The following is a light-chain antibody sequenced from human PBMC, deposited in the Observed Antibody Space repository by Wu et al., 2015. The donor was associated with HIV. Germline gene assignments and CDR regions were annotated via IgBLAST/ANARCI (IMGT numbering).Light chain of an antibody. CDR2: GAS. CDR1: QSVSNN. CDR3: QQYNGWPPRT. J-gene: IGKJ1*01. Sequence: VMTQSPATLTVSPGERATLSCRASQSVSNNLAWYQQKPGQAPRLLIYGASTRAAGIPARFSGSGSGTEFTLTISSLQSEDFAVYYCQQYNGWPPRTFGQGTKVEIK. V-gene: IGKV3-15*01.